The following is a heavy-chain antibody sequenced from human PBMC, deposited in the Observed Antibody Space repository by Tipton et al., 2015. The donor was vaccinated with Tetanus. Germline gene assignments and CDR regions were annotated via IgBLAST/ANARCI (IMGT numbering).Heavy chain of an antibody. V-gene: IGHV3-30*03. D-gene: IGHD1-20*01. CDR1: GFTFSSYG. Sequence: SLRLSCAASGFTFSSYGMHWVRQAPGKGLEWVAVISYDGSNKYYADSVKGRFTISRDNSKNTLYLQMNSLRAEDTAVYYCATGPTRITGTPFDYWGQGTLVTVSS. J-gene: IGHJ4*02. CDR3: ATGPTRITGTPFDY. CDR2: ISYDGSNK.